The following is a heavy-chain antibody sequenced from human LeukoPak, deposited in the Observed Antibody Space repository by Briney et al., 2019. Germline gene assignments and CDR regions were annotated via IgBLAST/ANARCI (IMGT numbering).Heavy chain of an antibody. Sequence: SGRSLRLSCAASGFTFSTYAMHWVRQAPGKGLDWVAVISYGGNNEYYANSVKGRFTISRDNSKNTLYLQMNSLRAEDTALYYCARDSGDSQIARKFDYWGQGTLVTVSS. CDR1: GFTFSTYA. V-gene: IGHV3-30-3*01. J-gene: IGHJ4*02. CDR2: ISYGGNNE. CDR3: ARDSGDSQIARKFDY. D-gene: IGHD4-17*01.